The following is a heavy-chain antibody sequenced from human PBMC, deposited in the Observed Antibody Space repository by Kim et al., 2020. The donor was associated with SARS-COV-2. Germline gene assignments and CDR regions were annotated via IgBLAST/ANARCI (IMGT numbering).Heavy chain of an antibody. CDR2: ISSSSSYT. V-gene: IGHV3-11*05. CDR3: ARAPYRVVVVDIEFYNWFDP. D-gene: IGHD2-15*01. CDR1: GFTFSDYY. J-gene: IGHJ5*02. Sequence: GGSLRLSCAASGFTFSDYYMSWIRQAPGKGLEWVSYISSSSSYTNYADSVKGRFTISRDNAKNSLYLQMNSLRAEDTAVYYCARAPYRVVVVDIEFYNWFDPWGQGTLVTVSS.